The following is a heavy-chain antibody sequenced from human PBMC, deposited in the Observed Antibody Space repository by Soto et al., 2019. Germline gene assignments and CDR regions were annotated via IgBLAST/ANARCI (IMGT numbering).Heavy chain of an antibody. J-gene: IGHJ2*01. CDR3: ARRRWRNDYNWGYFDL. Sequence: QVQLVESGGGVVQPGRSLRLSCAASGFTFSSYAMHWVRQAPGKGLEWVAVISYDGSNKYYADSVKGRFTISRDNSKNXLYLQMNSLRAEDTAVYYCARRRWRNDYNWGYFDLWGRGTLVTVSS. CDR2: ISYDGSNK. CDR1: GFTFSSYA. V-gene: IGHV3-30-3*01. D-gene: IGHD4-4*01.